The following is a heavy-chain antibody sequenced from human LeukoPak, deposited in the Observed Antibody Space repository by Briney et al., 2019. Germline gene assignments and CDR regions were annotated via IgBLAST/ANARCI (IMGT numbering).Heavy chain of an antibody. D-gene: IGHD5-18*01. CDR1: GFTFNGCW. V-gene: IGHV3-7*04. Sequence: GGSLRLSCAGSGFTFNGCWMTWVRQAPGKGLEWVANIKQDGSEEYYVDSVRGRFTISRDNAENSLYLQMNNLRAEDTAVYYCARAGNSYGSFDYWGQGTLVTVSS. CDR2: IKQDGSEE. J-gene: IGHJ4*02. CDR3: ARAGNSYGSFDY.